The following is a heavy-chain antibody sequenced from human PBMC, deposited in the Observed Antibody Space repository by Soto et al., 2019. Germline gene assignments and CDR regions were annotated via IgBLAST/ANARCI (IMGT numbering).Heavy chain of an antibody. D-gene: IGHD2-15*01. CDR1: GGSISNYN. CDR2: IYPSVST. Sequence: PSETLSLTYIVSGGSISNYNWSWLRQAPGKGLEWVGYIYPSVSTNYNPSLKSRVTISVDTSKNQFSLKLSSVTAADTAVYYCAKNYCSGGGCYSNYFDHWGLGTLVTVSS. J-gene: IGHJ4*02. CDR3: AKNYCSGGGCYSNYFDH. V-gene: IGHV4-59*01.